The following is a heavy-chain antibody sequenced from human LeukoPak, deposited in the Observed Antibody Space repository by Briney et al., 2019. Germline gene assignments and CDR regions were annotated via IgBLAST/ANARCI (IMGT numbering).Heavy chain of an antibody. D-gene: IGHD2-21*02. Sequence: PGGSLRLSCAASGFTFSNYWMHWVRQVPGKGLVWVSRIKSDGSVPYYADSVKGRFTISRDNAKNSLYLQMNSLRAEDTAVYYCARELLPLDYWGQGTLVTVSS. J-gene: IGHJ4*02. V-gene: IGHV3-74*01. CDR3: ARELLPLDY. CDR1: GFTFSNYW. CDR2: IKSDGSVP.